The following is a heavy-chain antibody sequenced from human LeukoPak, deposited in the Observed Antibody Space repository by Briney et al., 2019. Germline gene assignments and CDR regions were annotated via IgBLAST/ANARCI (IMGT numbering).Heavy chain of an antibody. J-gene: IGHJ4*02. CDR1: GFTFSSFG. CDR3: AKRGESGVYYFDF. V-gene: IGHV3-23*01. D-gene: IGHD3-10*01. CDR2: INAGGGTYT. Sequence: GGSLRLSCAASGFTFSSFGMSWVRQAPGKGLEWVSSINAGGGTYTYYADSVKDRFTISRDNSKNTLHLQMNSLRAEDTAVYYCAKRGESGVYYFDFWGQGTLVTVSS.